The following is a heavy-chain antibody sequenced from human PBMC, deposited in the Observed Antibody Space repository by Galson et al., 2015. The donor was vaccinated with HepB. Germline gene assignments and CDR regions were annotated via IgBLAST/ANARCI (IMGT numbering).Heavy chain of an antibody. D-gene: IGHD3-10*01. V-gene: IGHV1-69*13. Sequence: SVKVSCKASGGTFSSYAISWVRQAPGQGLEWMGGIIPIFGTANYAQKFQGRVTITADESTSTAYMELSSLRSEDTAVYYCAIPESYYPPDDAFDIWGQGTMVTVSS. CDR2: IIPIFGTA. J-gene: IGHJ3*02. CDR1: GGTFSSYA. CDR3: AIPESYYPPDDAFDI.